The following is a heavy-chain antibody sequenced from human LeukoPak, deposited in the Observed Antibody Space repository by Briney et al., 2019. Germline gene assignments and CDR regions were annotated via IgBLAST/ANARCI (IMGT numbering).Heavy chain of an antibody. J-gene: IGHJ4*02. Sequence: GGSLRLSCAASGFTFNSYAMAWVRHAPEKGLEWVSSITDNGISTYYADSVKGRFTISRDNSKNTLFLQMNSLRAEDTAVYFCAKGLRGRYDYWGQGTLVTVSS. D-gene: IGHD1-26*01. V-gene: IGHV3-23*01. CDR3: AKGLRGRYDY. CDR1: GFTFNSYA. CDR2: ITDNGIST.